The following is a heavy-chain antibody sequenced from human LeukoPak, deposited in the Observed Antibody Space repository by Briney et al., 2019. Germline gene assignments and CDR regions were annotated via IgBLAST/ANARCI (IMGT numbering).Heavy chain of an antibody. CDR2: ISAYSGNT. J-gene: IGHJ1*01. Sequence: ASVNVSFKASGYAFSIHPVTWVRQAPGQGLEGMGWISAYSGNTSYAQRFQGRVTMSTETSTNTAYLELTSLRSDDTAIYFCARGSSSQYFRYWGQGTLVTVSS. CDR1: GYAFSIHP. D-gene: IGHD3-3*01. V-gene: IGHV1-18*01. CDR3: ARGSSSQYFRY.